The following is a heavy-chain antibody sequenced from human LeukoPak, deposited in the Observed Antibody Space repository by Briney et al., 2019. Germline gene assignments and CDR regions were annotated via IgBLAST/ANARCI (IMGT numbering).Heavy chain of an antibody. Sequence: GGSLRLSCAASGFTFSSYSMNWVRQAPGKGLEWVSSISSSSSYIYYADSVKGRFTVSRDNAKNSLYLQLNSLKTEDTAVYSCTTAEQWLASGGAFDCWGQGTLVTVSS. V-gene: IGHV3-21*03. CDR2: ISSSSSYI. D-gene: IGHD6-19*01. CDR1: GFTFSSYS. J-gene: IGHJ4*02. CDR3: TTAEQWLASGGAFDC.